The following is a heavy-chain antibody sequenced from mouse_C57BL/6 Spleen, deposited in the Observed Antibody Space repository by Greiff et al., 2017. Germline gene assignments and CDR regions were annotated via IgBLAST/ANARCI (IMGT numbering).Heavy chain of an antibody. D-gene: IGHD1-1*01. CDR2: IWSGGST. J-gene: IGHJ3*01. CDR1: GFSLTSYG. CDR3: ARFITTVVGGFAY. Sequence: QVQLQQSGPGLVQPSQSLSITCTVSGFSLTSYGVHWVRQSPGKGLEWLGVIWSGGSTDYNAAFISGLSISKDNSKSQVFFKMNSLQADDTAIYYCARFITTVVGGFAYWGQGTLVTVSA. V-gene: IGHV2-2*01.